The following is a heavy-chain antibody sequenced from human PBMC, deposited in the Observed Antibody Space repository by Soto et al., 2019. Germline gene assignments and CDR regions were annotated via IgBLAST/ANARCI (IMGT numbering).Heavy chain of an antibody. J-gene: IGHJ4*02. D-gene: IGHD6-13*01. V-gene: IGHV3-74*01. Sequence: EVQLVESGGGLVQPGGSLRVSCAASGFTFGSSWMHWVRQAPGKGLVWVSRINSDGSGTSYADSVKGRFTISRDNAKNTLYLQMNSLRAEDTAVYFCAREQRAGSSSNPIDYWGQGTLVTVSS. CDR1: GFTFGSSW. CDR2: INSDGSGT. CDR3: AREQRAGSSSNPIDY.